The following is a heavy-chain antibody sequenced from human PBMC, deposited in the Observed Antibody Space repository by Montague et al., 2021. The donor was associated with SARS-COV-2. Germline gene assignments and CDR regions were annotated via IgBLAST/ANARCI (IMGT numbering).Heavy chain of an antibody. Sequence: SLRLSCSASGFTFSSYAMHWFRQAPGKGLEWVAVISYDGSNTYYADSVKGRFTISRDNSKNTLYLQMNSLRAEDTAVYYCARVGITMVRGVMLTGQHDYYGMDVWGQGTTVTVSS. J-gene: IGHJ6*02. D-gene: IGHD3-10*01. CDR1: GFTFSSYA. V-gene: IGHV3-30-3*01. CDR2: ISYDGSNT. CDR3: ARVGITMVRGVMLTGQHDYYGMDV.